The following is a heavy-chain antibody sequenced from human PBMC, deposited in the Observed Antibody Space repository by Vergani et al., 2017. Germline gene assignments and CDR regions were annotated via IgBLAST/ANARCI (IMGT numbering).Heavy chain of an antibody. V-gene: IGHV3-15*01. Sequence: EVQLVESGGGLVKPGGSLRLSCAASGFTFSNAWMSWVRQAPGKGLEWVGRIKSKTDGGTTDYAAPVKGRVTISRDASKNKLYLQMNSLKTEDTAVYYCTTASNGDSLDYWGQGTLVTVSS. CDR1: GFTFSNAW. CDR3: TTASNGDSLDY. J-gene: IGHJ4*02. D-gene: IGHD4-17*01. CDR2: IKSKTDGGTT.